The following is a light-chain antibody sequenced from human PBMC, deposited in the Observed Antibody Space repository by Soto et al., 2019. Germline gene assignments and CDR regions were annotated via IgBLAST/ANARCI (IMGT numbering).Light chain of an antibody. J-gene: IGLJ1*01. V-gene: IGLV2-14*01. CDR1: SSDIGGYNH. CDR3: SSYTITTAAFYV. Sequence: QSALTQPASVSGSPGQSITISCTGTSSDIGGYNHVSWYQQHPGKAPKLIIFGVYNRPSGVSNRFSGSKSDNTASLTISRLRAEDEAHYYCSSYTITTAAFYVFGIGTKLTVL. CDR2: GVY.